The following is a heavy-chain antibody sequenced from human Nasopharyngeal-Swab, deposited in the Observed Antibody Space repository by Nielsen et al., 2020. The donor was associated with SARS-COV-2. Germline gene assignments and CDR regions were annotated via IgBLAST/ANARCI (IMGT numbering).Heavy chain of an antibody. V-gene: IGHV4-39*07. Sequence: WIRQPPGKGLEWIGSIYYSGSTYYNPSLKSRVTISVDTSKNQFSLKLSSVTAADTAVYYCARAGDYVWGSYRYGRGPHDAFDIWGQGTMVTVSS. CDR2: IYYSGST. D-gene: IGHD3-16*02. CDR3: ARAGDYVWGSYRYGRGPHDAFDI. J-gene: IGHJ3*02.